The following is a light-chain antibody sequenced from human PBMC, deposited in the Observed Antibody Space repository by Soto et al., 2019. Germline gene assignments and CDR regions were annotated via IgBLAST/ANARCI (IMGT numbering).Light chain of an antibody. V-gene: IGKV3-15*01. CDR2: GAS. Sequence: EIVMTQSPATLSVSPGERATLSCRASQSVSSNVAWYRQKPGQAPSLLISGASTRATGIPARFSGSGSGTDFTLTISSLQSEDVAVYYCQQYDNWPPKYTFGQGTKLEIK. CDR1: QSVSSN. CDR3: QQYDNWPPKYT. J-gene: IGKJ2*01.